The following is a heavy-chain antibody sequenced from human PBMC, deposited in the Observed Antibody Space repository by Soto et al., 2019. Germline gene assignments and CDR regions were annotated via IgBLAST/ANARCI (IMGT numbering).Heavy chain of an antibody. V-gene: IGHV3-21*01. D-gene: IGHD6-13*01. J-gene: IGHJ5*02. CDR3: TSDASRDSSARGWFDP. CDR2: ISSNSAYI. CDR1: GFTFRSFT. Sequence: GGSLRLSCAASGFTFRSFTMNWVRQAPGKGLEWVSTISSNSAYIYYTDALRGRFTISRDNAKNSLHLQMNSLRAEDTAVYYCTSDASRDSSARGWFDPWGPGTLVTVCS.